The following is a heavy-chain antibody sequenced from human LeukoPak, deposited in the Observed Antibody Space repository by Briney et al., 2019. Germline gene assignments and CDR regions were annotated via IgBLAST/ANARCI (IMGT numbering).Heavy chain of an antibody. CDR3: AKGLPGLRYFDWLAAFDI. J-gene: IGHJ3*02. Sequence: GGSLRLSCAASGFTFDDYAMHWVRQAPGKGLEWVSGISWNSGSIGYADSVKGRFTVSRDNAKNSLYLQMNSLRAEDMALYYCAKGLPGLRYFDWLAAFDIWGQGTMVTVSS. D-gene: IGHD3-9*01. V-gene: IGHV3-9*03. CDR1: GFTFDDYA. CDR2: ISWNSGSI.